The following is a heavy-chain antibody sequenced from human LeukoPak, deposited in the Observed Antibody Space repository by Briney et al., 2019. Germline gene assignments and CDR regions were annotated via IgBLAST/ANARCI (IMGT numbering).Heavy chain of an antibody. CDR2: ISHNGNVN. V-gene: IGHV3-7*03. J-gene: IGHJ6*02. Sequence: PGGSLRLSCAASGFTFSNYWMIWARQAPGKGLEWVASISHNGNVNYYVDSVKGRFTISRDNAKNSLYLQMCNLRAEDTAVYFCARGGGLDVWGQGATVTVSS. D-gene: IGHD3-16*01. CDR1: GFTFSNYW. CDR3: ARGGGLDV.